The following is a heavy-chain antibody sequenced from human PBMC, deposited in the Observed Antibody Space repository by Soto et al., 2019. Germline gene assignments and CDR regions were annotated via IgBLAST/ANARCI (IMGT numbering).Heavy chain of an antibody. Sequence: PGESLKISCKGSGYSFTNYWISWVRQMPGKGLEWMGRIDPIDSHTTYSPSFQGHVTISTDKSINTAYLQWSSLKASDTAMYYCARRYCSSATCPRNYYGMDVWGQGTTVTSP. CDR2: IDPIDSHT. D-gene: IGHD2-2*01. CDR1: GYSFTNYW. V-gene: IGHV5-10-1*01. CDR3: ARRYCSSATCPRNYYGMDV. J-gene: IGHJ6*02.